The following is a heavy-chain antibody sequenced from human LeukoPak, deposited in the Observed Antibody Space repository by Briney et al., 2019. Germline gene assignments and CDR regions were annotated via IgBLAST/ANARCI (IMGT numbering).Heavy chain of an antibody. D-gene: IGHD3-10*01. J-gene: IGHJ4*02. CDR3: ARRPMVRGVIIFGY. V-gene: IGHV4-34*01. Sequence: PSETLSLTCAVYGGSFSGYYWGWIRQPPGKGLEWIGEINHSGSTNYNPSLKSRVTISVDTSKNQFSLKLSSVTAADTAVYYCARRPMVRGVIIFGYWGQGTLVTVSS. CDR2: INHSGST. CDR1: GGSFSGYY.